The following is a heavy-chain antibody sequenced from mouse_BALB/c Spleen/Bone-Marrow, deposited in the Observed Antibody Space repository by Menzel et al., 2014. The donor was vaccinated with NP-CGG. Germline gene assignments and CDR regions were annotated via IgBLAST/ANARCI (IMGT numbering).Heavy chain of an antibody. V-gene: IGHV5-9-3*01. CDR3: ARRALDYWYFDV. Sequence: DVKLVESGGGLVKPGGSLKLSCAASGFTFSSYDMSWVRQTPEERLEWVAIINTGGSYTYYSDSVKGRFTISRDNAKNTLYLQMISLRSEDTAMYYCARRALDYWYFDVWGAGTTVTVSS. CDR2: INTGGSYT. CDR1: GFTFSSYD. J-gene: IGHJ1*01.